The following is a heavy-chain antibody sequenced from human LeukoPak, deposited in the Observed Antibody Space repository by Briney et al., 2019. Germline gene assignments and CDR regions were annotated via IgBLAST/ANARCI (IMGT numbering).Heavy chain of an antibody. V-gene: IGHV3-21*04. Sequence: GGSLRLSCAASGFTFSSYSMNWVRQAPGKGLEWVSSISSSSSYIYYADSVKGRFTISRDNSKNTLYLQMNSLRAEDTAVYYCARGIMITFGGVNDYWGQGTLVTVSS. J-gene: IGHJ4*02. CDR1: GFTFSSYS. D-gene: IGHD3-16*01. CDR3: ARGIMITFGGVNDY. CDR2: ISSSSSYI.